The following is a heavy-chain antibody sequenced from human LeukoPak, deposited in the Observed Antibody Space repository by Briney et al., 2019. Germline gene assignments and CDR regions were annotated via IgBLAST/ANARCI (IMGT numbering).Heavy chain of an antibody. CDR2: IKQDGSEK. D-gene: IGHD3-10*01. J-gene: IGHJ6*04. CDR3: ARDILLWFGEPYNYGMDV. CDR1: GFTFSSYW. Sequence: GGSLRLSCAASGFTFSSYWTSWVRQAPGKGLEWVANIKQDGSEKYYVDSVKGRFTISRDNAKNSLYLQMNSLRAEDTAVYYCARDILLWFGEPYNYGMDVWGKGTTVTVSS. V-gene: IGHV3-7*03.